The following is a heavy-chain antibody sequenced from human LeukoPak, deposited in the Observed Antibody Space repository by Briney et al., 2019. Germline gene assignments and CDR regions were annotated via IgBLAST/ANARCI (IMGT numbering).Heavy chain of an antibody. CDR2: ISYDGSTK. D-gene: IGHD3-10*01. CDR1: GVTFSDYG. J-gene: IGHJ4*02. CDR3: AAESGLAS. V-gene: IGHV3-30*03. Sequence: GGSLRLSGAASGVTFSDYGIHWVRQAPGKGLEWVAVISYDGSTKYYADSVKGRFTISRDNSKNALYLQMNSLRVEDTAVYYCAAESGLASWAQGTLVPVSS.